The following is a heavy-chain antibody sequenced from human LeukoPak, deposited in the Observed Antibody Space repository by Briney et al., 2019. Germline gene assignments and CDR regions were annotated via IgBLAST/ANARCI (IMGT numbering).Heavy chain of an antibody. CDR2: ISGYNGIT. CDR1: GYAFTSYG. CDR3: ARDRKIDYPYYYCGMDV. D-gene: IGHD4-11*01. V-gene: IGHV1-18*01. Sequence: ASVKVSCKASGYAFTSYGISWVRLAPGQGLEWMGWISGYNGITNYAQKLQGRVTMTTDTSTSTAYMELRSLRPDDTAVYYCARDRKIDYPYYYCGMDVWGQGTTVTASS. J-gene: IGHJ6*02.